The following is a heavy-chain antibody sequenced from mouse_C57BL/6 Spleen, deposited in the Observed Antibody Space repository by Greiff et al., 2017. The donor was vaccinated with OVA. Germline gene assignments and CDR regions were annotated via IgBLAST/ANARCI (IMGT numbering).Heavy chain of an antibody. D-gene: IGHD1-1*01. CDR2: IHPNSGST. CDR3: ARSSTDYFDY. J-gene: IGHJ2*01. V-gene: IGHV1-64*01. Sequence: QVHVKQPGAELVKPGASVKLSCKASGYTFTSYWMHWVKQRPGQGLEWIGMIHPNSGSTNYNEKFKSKATLTVDKSSSTAYMQLSSLTSEDSAVYYCARSSTDYFDYWGQGTTLTVSS. CDR1: GYTFTSYW.